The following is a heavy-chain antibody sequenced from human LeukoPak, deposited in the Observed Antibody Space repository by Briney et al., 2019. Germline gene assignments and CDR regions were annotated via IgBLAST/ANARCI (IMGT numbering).Heavy chain of an antibody. Sequence: SETLSLTCTVSGGSFSTYYWSWIRQPPGKGLEWIGYIYYSGSTNYNPSLKSRVAISVDTSKNQFSLNLSSVTAADTAVYYCARDNDSRDPPHFDYWGQGTLVTVSS. V-gene: IGHV4-59*01. CDR2: IYYSGST. J-gene: IGHJ4*02. CDR3: ARDNDSRDPPHFDY. CDR1: GGSFSTYY. D-gene: IGHD3-16*01.